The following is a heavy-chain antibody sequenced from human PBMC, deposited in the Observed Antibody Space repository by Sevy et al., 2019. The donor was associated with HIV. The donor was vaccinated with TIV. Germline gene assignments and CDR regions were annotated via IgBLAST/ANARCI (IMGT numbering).Heavy chain of an antibody. CDR3: TRVEGATDWGMDV. CDR2: IRSKAYGGTI. CDR1: GFTFGDYT. J-gene: IGHJ6*02. D-gene: IGHD1-26*01. V-gene: IGHV3-49*04. Sequence: GGSLRLSCTASGFTFGDYTVSWVRQAPGKGLEWVGFIRSKAYGGTIEYAATVKGRFTISKDTHKSIAYLQMNSLKTEDTALYFCTRVEGATDWGMDVWGQGTTVTVSS.